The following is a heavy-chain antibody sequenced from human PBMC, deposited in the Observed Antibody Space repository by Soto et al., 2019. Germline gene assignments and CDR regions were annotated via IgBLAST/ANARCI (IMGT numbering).Heavy chain of an antibody. J-gene: IGHJ5*02. CDR2: INAGNGNT. Sequence: QVQLVQSGAEVKKPGASVKVSCKASGYTFTSYAMHWVRQAPGQRLEWMGWINAGNGNTKYSQKFQGRVTITRDTSSSTAYMELSSLRSEDTAVYYCARPLNYYHSSGYASWGQGTLVTVSS. V-gene: IGHV1-3*01. CDR1: GYTFTSYA. D-gene: IGHD3-22*01. CDR3: ARPLNYYHSSGYAS.